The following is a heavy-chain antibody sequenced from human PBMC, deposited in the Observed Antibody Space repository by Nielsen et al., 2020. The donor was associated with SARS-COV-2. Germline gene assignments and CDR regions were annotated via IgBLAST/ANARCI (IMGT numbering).Heavy chain of an antibody. J-gene: IGHJ3*02. CDR3: AKDRERYSSSWSHAFDI. D-gene: IGHD6-13*01. V-gene: IGHV3-23*01. Sequence: GGSLRLSCAGSGVTFSSYAMSWVRQAPGKGLEWVSAISGSGGSTYYADSVKGRFTISRDNSKNTLYLQMNSLRAEDTAVYYCAKDRERYSSSWSHAFDIWGQGTMVTV. CDR1: GVTFSSYA. CDR2: ISGSGGST.